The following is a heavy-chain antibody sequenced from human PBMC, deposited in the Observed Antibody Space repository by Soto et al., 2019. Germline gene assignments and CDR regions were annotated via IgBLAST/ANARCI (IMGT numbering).Heavy chain of an antibody. J-gene: IGHJ4*02. V-gene: IGHV3-23*01. D-gene: IGHD2-2*01. CDR1: GFTFSSYA. Sequence: GGSLRLSCAASGFTFSSYAMSWVRQAPGKGLEWVSAISGSGGSTYYADSVKGRFTISRDNSKNTLYLQMNSLRAEDTAVYYCAKPGSFCSSTSCYAPYADFDYWGQGTLVTVSS. CDR3: AKPGSFCSSTSCYAPYADFDY. CDR2: ISGSGGST.